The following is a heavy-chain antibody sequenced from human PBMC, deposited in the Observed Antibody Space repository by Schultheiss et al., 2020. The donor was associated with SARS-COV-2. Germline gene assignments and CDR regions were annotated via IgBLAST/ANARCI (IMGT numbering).Heavy chain of an antibody. D-gene: IGHD2-15*01. J-gene: IGHJ5*02. V-gene: IGHV4-31*03. CDR2: IYYSGST. CDR1: GGSISSGGYY. CDR3: ARLVGGLVDWFDP. Sequence: SETLSLTCTVSGGSISSGGYYWSWIRQHPGKGLEWIGYIYYSGSTYYNPSLKSRVTISVDTSKNQFSLKLSSVTAADTAVYYCARLVGGLVDWFDPWGQGTLVTVSS.